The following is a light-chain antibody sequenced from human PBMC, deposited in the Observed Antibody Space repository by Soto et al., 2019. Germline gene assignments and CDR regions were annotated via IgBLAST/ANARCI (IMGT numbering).Light chain of an antibody. CDR3: ATWDDSRKGV. CDR2: TNN. J-gene: IGLJ1*01. Sequence: QPVLTHPPSASGTPGQRITIFCYGSTSNIESHTVNWYQQVPGTAPKLLINTNNQRPSGVPDRFSGSKSGASASLAINGLQSEDEATYFCATWDDSRKGVFGTGTKVTVL. CDR1: TSNIESHT. V-gene: IGLV1-44*01.